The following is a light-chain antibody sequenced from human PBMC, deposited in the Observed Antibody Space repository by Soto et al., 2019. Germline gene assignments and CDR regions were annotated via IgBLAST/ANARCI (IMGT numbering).Light chain of an antibody. V-gene: IGKV3-20*01. CDR2: GAS. CDR3: QQYGISPTWT. J-gene: IGKJ1*01. CDR1: QSVSSNY. Sequence: EVVLTQSPGTLSLSPGERATLTCRASQSVSSNYLAWFQQRPGQAPRLLISGASSRATGIPDRFSGGGSGTDFTLTISRPEPEDFAVYYCQQYGISPTWTFGQGTKVDIK.